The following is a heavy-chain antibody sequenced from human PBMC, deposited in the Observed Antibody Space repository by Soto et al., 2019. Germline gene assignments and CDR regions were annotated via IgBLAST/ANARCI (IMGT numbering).Heavy chain of an antibody. CDR1: GFTFSSYG. D-gene: IGHD6-19*01. V-gene: IGHV3-30*18. CDR2: ISYDGSNK. Sequence: GGSLRLSCAASGFTFSSYGMHWVRQAPGKGLEWVAVISYDGSNKYYADSVKGRFTISRDNSKNTLYLQMNSLRAEDTAVYYCAKGTLGGQWPPIVYWGQGTLVTVSS. CDR3: AKGTLGGQWPPIVY. J-gene: IGHJ4*02.